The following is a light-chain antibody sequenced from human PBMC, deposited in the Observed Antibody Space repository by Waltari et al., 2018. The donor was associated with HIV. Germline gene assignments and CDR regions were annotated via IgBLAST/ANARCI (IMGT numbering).Light chain of an antibody. CDR1: SSDVGGYNL. J-gene: IGLJ2*01. Sequence: QSALTQPASVSGSPGRSITISCTGPSSDVGGYNLVSWYQQHPGKAPKLMIYEVSKRPSGVSNRFSGSKSGNTASLTISGLQAEDEADYYCCAYAGSTTYVIFGGGTKLTVL. CDR3: CAYAGSTTYVI. V-gene: IGLV2-23*02. CDR2: EVS.